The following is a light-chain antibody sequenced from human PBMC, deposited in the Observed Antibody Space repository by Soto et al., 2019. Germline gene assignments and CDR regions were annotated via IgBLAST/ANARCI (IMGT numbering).Light chain of an antibody. J-gene: IGKJ3*01. V-gene: IGKV3-11*01. CDR2: GAS. Sequence: EVVLTQSPATLSLSPGERATLSCTASQSVTTYLAWYQQKPGQAPRLLIYGASTRATGIPARFSGSGSGTDFTLTISSLEPEDFAVYYCQQRSNWPPGVTFGHGTKVDIK. CDR1: QSVTTY. CDR3: QQRSNWPPGVT.